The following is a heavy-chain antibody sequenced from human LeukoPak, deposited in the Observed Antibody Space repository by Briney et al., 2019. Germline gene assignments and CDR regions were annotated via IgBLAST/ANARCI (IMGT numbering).Heavy chain of an antibody. J-gene: IGHJ6*04. Sequence: GGSLRLSCAASGFTFSSYGMHWVRQAPGKGLEWVAVIWYDGSNKYYADSVKGRFTISRDNSKNTLYLRMNSLRAEDTAVYYCANLYYDSSGLLGSVRRRLDVWGKGTTVTVSS. D-gene: IGHD3-22*01. CDR1: GFTFSSYG. CDR3: ANLYYDSSGLLGSVRRRLDV. V-gene: IGHV3-33*06. CDR2: IWYDGSNK.